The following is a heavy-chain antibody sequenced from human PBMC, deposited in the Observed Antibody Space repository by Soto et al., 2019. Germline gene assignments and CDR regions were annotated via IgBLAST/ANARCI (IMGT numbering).Heavy chain of an antibody. CDR1: GFTFSSYA. D-gene: IGHD5-18*01. CDR3: AKADGGYSYNYYMDV. CDR2: ISGSGGST. Sequence: GGSLRLSCAASGFTFSSYAMSWVRQAPGKGLEWVSAISGSGGSTYYADSVKGRFTISRDNSKNTLYLQMNSLRAEDTAVYYCAKADGGYSYNYYMDVWGKGTTVTVSS. V-gene: IGHV3-23*01. J-gene: IGHJ6*03.